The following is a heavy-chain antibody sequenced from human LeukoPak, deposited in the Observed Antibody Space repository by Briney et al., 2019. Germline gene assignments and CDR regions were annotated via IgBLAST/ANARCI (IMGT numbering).Heavy chain of an antibody. CDR3: ASLTKRYFDWLWTPAEYNFDY. V-gene: IGHV3-23*01. J-gene: IGHJ4*02. CDR1: GFTFSSYA. Sequence: PGGSLRLSCAASGFTFSSYAVSWVRQAPGKGLEWVSAISGSGGSTYYADSVKGRFTISRDNSENTLYLQMNSLRAEDTAVYYCASLTKRYFDWLWTPAEYNFDYWGQGTLVTVSS. D-gene: IGHD3-9*01. CDR2: ISGSGGST.